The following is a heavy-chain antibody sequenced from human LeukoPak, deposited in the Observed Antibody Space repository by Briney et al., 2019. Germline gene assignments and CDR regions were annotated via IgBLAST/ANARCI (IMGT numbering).Heavy chain of an antibody. V-gene: IGHV1-46*01. D-gene: IGHD3-3*01. CDR2: INPSGGST. J-gene: IGHJ4*02. CDR1: GYTFTSYY. CDR3: ARAVSYYDFWSGYYQPYFDY. Sequence: GASVKVSCKASGYTFTSYYMQWVRQAPGQGLEWMGIINPSGGSTSYAQKFQGRVTMTRDTSTSTVYMELSSLRSEDTAVYYCARAVSYYDFWSGYYQPYFDYWGQGTLVTVSS.